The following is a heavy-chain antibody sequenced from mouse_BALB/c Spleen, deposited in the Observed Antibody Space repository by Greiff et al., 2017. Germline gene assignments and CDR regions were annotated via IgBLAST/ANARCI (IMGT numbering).Heavy chain of an antibody. CDR3: ARWNGSSYWYFDV. D-gene: IGHD1-1*01. J-gene: IGHJ1*01. CDR2: IYPGDGDT. V-gene: IGHV1-80*01. CDR1: GYAFSSYW. Sequence: QVQLQQSGAELVRPGSSVKISCKASGYAFSSYWMNWVKQRPGQGLEWIGQIYPGDGDTNYNGKFKGKATLTADKSSSTAYMQLSSLTSEDSAVYFCARWNGSSYWYFDVWGAGTTVTVSS.